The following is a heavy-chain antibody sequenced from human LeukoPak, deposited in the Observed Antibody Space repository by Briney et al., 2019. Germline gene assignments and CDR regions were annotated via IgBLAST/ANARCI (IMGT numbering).Heavy chain of an antibody. J-gene: IGHJ4*02. CDR1: GGTFSSYA. CDR2: IIPIFGTA. CDR3: ARSIFLVGAPTFDY. Sequence: SVKVSCKASGGTFSSYAISWVRQAPGQGLEWMGGIIPIFGTANYAQKFQGRVTITTDESTSTAYMELSSLRSGDTAVYYCARSIFLVGAPTFDYWGQGTLVTVSS. V-gene: IGHV1-69*05. D-gene: IGHD1-26*01.